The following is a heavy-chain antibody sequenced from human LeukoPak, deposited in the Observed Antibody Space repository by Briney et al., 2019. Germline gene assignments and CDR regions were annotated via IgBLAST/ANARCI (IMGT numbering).Heavy chain of an antibody. CDR1: GFTFSSYA. CDR2: ISSGSSYI. CDR3: ARAASGSYYNDAFDI. D-gene: IGHD1-26*01. V-gene: IGHV3-21*01. Sequence: GGSLRLSCAASGFTFSSYAMNWVRQAPGKGLEWVSSISSGSSYIYYADSVKGRFTISRDNAKNSLYLQMNSLRTEDTAVYYCARAASGSYYNDAFDIWGQGTMVTVSS. J-gene: IGHJ3*02.